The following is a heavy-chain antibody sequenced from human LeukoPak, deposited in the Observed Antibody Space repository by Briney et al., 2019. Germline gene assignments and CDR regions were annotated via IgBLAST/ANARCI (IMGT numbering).Heavy chain of an antibody. D-gene: IGHD3-16*02. CDR1: VDSISSGSYY. CDR3: ARAYDYVRGSYRL. J-gene: IGHJ4*02. Sequence: PSETLSLTCTVPVDSISSGSYYWSWIRQPAGKGLEWIGRIYTSGSTNYNPSLKSRVTISVDTSKNQFSLKLSSVTAADTAVYYCARAYDYVRGSYRLWGQGTLVTVSS. V-gene: IGHV4-61*02. CDR2: IYTSGST.